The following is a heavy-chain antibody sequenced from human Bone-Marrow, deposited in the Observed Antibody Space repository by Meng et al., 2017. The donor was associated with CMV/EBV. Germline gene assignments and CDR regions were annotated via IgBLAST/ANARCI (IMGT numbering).Heavy chain of an antibody. Sequence: GESLKISCAASGFTFSSYSMNWVRQAPGKGLEWVSSISSSSSYIYYADSVKGRFTISRDNAKNSLYLQMNSLRAEDTAVYYCAREQLVSKWFVGAMDVWGQGTTVTV. CDR2: ISSSSSYI. CDR1: GFTFSSYS. J-gene: IGHJ6*02. CDR3: AREQLVSKWFVGAMDV. V-gene: IGHV3-21*01. D-gene: IGHD3-10*01.